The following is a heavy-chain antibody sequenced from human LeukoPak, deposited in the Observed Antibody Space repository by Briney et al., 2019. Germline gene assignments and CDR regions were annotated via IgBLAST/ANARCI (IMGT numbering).Heavy chain of an antibody. CDR2: IYYTGST. CDR3: ARGMTTVTRTFDY. CDR1: GSSITSVSHY. J-gene: IGHJ4*02. Sequence: PSETLSLTCTISGSSITSVSHYWGWIRQPPGKGLEWIGDIYYTGSTYYNPSLKSRVTISVDTSKNQFSLKLSSVTAADTAVYYCARGMTTVTRTFDYWGQGTLVTVSS. D-gene: IGHD4-17*01. V-gene: IGHV4-39*01.